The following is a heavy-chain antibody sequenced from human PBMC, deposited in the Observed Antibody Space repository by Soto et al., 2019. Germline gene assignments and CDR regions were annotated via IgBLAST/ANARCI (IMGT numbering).Heavy chain of an antibody. V-gene: IGHV3-11*01. CDR1: GFTFGDYY. J-gene: IGHJ5*02. CDR2: ISSSGFTT. D-gene: IGHD2-8*02. Sequence: QVQLMESGGGLGRPGGSLSLSCAASGFTFGDYYINWIRQAPGKGLEWISDISSSGFTTYYADSVKGRFTFSRDTSDKAVFLPMDGLRADDTAVYYCASPPSDRIGGAYTLFGHWGQGALVTVSS. CDR3: ASPPSDRIGGAYTLFGH.